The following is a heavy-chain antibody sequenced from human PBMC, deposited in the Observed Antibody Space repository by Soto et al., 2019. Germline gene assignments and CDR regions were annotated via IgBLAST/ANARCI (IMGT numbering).Heavy chain of an antibody. CDR2: MYSRGSA. Sequence: KPSETLSLTCTVSGGSINSYYWSWIRQPPGKGLEWIGYMYSRGSATYNPSLKSRVTMSVDTSKSQFSLKLSSVTAADTAVYYCATLGGTPFDSWGQGTLVTVSS. CDR1: GGSINSYY. CDR3: ATLGGTPFDS. J-gene: IGHJ4*02. V-gene: IGHV4-59*01. D-gene: IGHD1-26*01.